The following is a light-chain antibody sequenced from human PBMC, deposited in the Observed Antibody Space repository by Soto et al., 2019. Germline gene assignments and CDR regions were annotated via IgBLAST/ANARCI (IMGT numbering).Light chain of an antibody. CDR2: DAS. CDR1: ESVSTY. V-gene: IGKV3-20*01. J-gene: IGKJ4*01. CDR3: QQYGGSVT. Sequence: IVLTQSPATLSLSPGERATLSCRATESVSTYLAWHQQKPGQAPRLLLYDASSRATGIPDRFSGSGSGTDFTLTISRPEPEDFAVYYCQQYGGSVTFGGGTKVDIK.